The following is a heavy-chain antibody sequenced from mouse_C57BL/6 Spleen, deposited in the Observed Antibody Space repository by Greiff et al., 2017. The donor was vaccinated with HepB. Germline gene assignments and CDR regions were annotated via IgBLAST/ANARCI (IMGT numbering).Heavy chain of an antibody. Sequence: QVQLQQPGAELVKPGASVKMSCKASGYTFTSYWITWVKQRPGPGLEWIGDIYPGSGSTNYNEKFKSKAILTVDTSSSTAYMQLSSLTSEDSAVYYCARDPIYYDYEGFAYWGQGTLVTVSA. V-gene: IGHV1-55*01. J-gene: IGHJ3*01. D-gene: IGHD2-4*01. CDR2: IYPGSGST. CDR1: GYTFTSYW. CDR3: ARDPIYYDYEGFAY.